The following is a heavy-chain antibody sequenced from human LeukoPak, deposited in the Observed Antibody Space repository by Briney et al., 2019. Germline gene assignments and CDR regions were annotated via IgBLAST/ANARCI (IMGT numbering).Heavy chain of an antibody. CDR1: GGTFSSYA. V-gene: IGHV1-69*05. CDR2: IIPIFGTA. CDR3: ARDNTMVRGATDYYYMDV. D-gene: IGHD3-10*01. J-gene: IGHJ6*03. Sequence: SVKVSCKASGGTFSSYAISWVRQAPGQGLEWMGGIIPIFGTANYAQKFQGRVTITTDESTSTAYIELSSLRSEDTAVYYCARDNTMVRGATDYYYMDVWGKGTTVTVSS.